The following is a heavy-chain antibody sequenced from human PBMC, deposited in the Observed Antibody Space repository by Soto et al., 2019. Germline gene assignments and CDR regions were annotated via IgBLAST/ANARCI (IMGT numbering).Heavy chain of an antibody. V-gene: IGHV3-74*01. Sequence: EVQLVESGGGLVQPGGSLRLSCTASGFTFRSFWMQWVRQASGKGLEWVARIDGDDGDETATNYADSVQGRFLISRDNAKNTLHLQMSSLRAEDTAVYYCVRDSHGDYWGQGTLVTVSP. J-gene: IGHJ4*02. CDR1: GFTFRSFW. CDR2: IDGDDGDETAT. CDR3: VRDSHGDY.